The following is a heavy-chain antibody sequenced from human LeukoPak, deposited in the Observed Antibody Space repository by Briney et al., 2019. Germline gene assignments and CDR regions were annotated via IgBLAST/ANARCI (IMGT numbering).Heavy chain of an antibody. CDR3: ARHMKGNYDSLTGYYHNYYYGMDV. D-gene: IGHD3-9*01. CDR1: GGSISSYY. V-gene: IGHV4-4*07. CDR2: IYSSGST. Sequence: SETLSLTRTVSGGSISSYYWSWIRQPAGKGLQWIGRIYSSGSTKYNPSLRSRATMSLDTSKNQFSLRLSTVTAADTAVYYCARHMKGNYDSLTGYYHNYYYGMDVWGQGTTVTVSS. J-gene: IGHJ6*02.